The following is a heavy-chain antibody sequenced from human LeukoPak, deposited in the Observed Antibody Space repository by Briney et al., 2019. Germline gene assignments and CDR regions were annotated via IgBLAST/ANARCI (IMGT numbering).Heavy chain of an antibody. CDR1: SGSISTSNYY. V-gene: IGHV4-39*01. J-gene: IGHJ4*02. CDR3: ARPGEQWLVFDY. D-gene: IGHD6-19*01. Sequence: SETLSLTCTVSSGSISTSNYYWGWVRQPPGKGLEWIGSIYYSGSTYYNPSLKSRVTISVDTSKNQFSLKLSSVTAADTAVYYCARPGEQWLVFDYWGQGTLVTVSS. CDR2: IYYSGST.